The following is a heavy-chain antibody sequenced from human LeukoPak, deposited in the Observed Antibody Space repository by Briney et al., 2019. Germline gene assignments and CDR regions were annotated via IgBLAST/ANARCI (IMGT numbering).Heavy chain of an antibody. D-gene: IGHD4-17*01. Sequence: SETLSLTCTVSGGSISSYYWSWIRQPPGKGLEWIGYIYYSGSTNYNPSLKSRVTISVDTSKNQFSLKLSSVTAADTAVYYCARGYGDYQDWGQGTLVTVSS. CDR3: ARGYGDYQD. CDR2: IYYSGST. J-gene: IGHJ1*01. CDR1: GGSISSYY. V-gene: IGHV4-59*01.